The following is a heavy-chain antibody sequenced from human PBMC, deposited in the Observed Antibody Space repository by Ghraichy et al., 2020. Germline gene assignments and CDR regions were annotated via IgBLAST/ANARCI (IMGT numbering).Heavy chain of an antibody. Sequence: GGSLRLSCSASGFTFNSYWMSWVRQAPGKGLEWVANIKPDGSEKFYVDSVKGRFTLSRDNAKNSLYLQMNSLRAEDTAVYYCARGDYVDSSGYWVDAFDIWGQGTMVTVSS. D-gene: IGHD3-22*01. J-gene: IGHJ3*02. CDR3: ARGDYVDSSGYWVDAFDI. CDR2: IKPDGSEK. V-gene: IGHV3-7*04. CDR1: GFTFNSYW.